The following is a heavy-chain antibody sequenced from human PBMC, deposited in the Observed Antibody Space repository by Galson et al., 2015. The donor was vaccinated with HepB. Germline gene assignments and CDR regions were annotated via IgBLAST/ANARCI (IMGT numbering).Heavy chain of an antibody. J-gene: IGHJ4*02. Sequence: SLRLSCAASGFTFSSYGMHWVRQAPGKGLEWVAVISYDGSNKYYADSVKGRFTISRDNSKNTLYLQMNSLRAEDTAVYYCAKAWLEAAAGFDYWGQGTLVTVSS. V-gene: IGHV3-30*18. CDR1: GFTFSSYG. CDR3: AKAWLEAAAGFDY. CDR2: ISYDGSNK. D-gene: IGHD6-13*01.